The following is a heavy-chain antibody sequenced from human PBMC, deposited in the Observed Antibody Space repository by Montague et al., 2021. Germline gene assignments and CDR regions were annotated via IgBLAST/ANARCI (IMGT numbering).Heavy chain of an antibody. Sequence: SETLSLTCTVSGGSISSSPFYWGWIRQSPGKGLEWIGCNYYSGNTYYNPSLKSRVSLSIDTSKNQFSLKMNSVTAADTAVYYCARAGPRTYGGDSLDYWGQGALVTVSS. J-gene: IGHJ4*02. V-gene: IGHV4-39*01. CDR2: NYYSGNT. D-gene: IGHD3-10*01. CDR1: GGSISSSPFY. CDR3: ARAGPRTYGGDSLDY.